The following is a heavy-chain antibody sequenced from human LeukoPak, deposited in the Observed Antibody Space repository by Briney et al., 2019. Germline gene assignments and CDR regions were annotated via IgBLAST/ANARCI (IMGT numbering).Heavy chain of an antibody. CDR1: GFTFSDYY. D-gene: IGHD3-10*01. V-gene: IGHV3-11*01. J-gene: IGHJ4*02. Sequence: GGSLRLSCAASGFTFSDYYMSWIRQAPGKGLEWVSYISSSGSTIHYADSVKGRFTISRDNAKNSLYLQMNSLRAEDTAVYYCARDNYYGSGSYGFDYWGQGTLVTVSS. CDR3: ARDNYYGSGSYGFDY. CDR2: ISSSGSTI.